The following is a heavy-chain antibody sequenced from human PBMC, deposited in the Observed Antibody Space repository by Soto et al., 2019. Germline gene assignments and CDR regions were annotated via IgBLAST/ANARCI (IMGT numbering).Heavy chain of an antibody. CDR1: GFTFSSYA. V-gene: IGHV3-23*01. Sequence: EVQLLESGGGLVQPGGSLRLSCAASGFTFSSYAMSWVRQAPGKGLEWVSVVSGSAGSTYYADSVKGRFTISRDNSKNTLYRQMNRLRAENTAVYFCAKDASSGITSFDSWGRGTVVTVSS. D-gene: IGHD3-3*01. J-gene: IGHJ2*01. CDR3: AKDASSGITSFDS. CDR2: VSGSAGST.